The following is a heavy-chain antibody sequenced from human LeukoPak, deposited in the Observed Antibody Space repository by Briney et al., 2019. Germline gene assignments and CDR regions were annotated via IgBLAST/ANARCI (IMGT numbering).Heavy chain of an antibody. J-gene: IGHJ4*02. V-gene: IGHV1-2*02. CDR2: INPNSGGT. D-gene: IGHD4-17*01. CDR3: ARPVKSTVTTAPEFGY. Sequence: ASVKVSCKASGYTFTGYCMHWVRQAPGQGLEWMGWINPNSGGTNYAQKFQGRVTMTRDTSISTAYMELSRLRSDDTAVYYCARPVKSTVTTAPEFGYWGQGTLVTVSS. CDR1: GYTFTGYC.